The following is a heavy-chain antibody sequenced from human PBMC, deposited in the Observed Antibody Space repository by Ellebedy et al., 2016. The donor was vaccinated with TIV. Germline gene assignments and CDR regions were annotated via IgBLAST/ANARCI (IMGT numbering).Heavy chain of an antibody. V-gene: IGHV3-23*01. CDR2: ISYDSAKT. CDR3: PKGQRVVTAPFDY. Sequence: GESLKISCAASGFTFSRFAMSWVRQIPGMGLEWVATISYDSAKTYYADSVKGRFTISRDNSKNTLYLQMNSLRAEDTAVYYCPKGQRVVTAPFDYWGQGTLVTVSS. D-gene: IGHD2-21*02. J-gene: IGHJ4*02. CDR1: GFTFSRFA.